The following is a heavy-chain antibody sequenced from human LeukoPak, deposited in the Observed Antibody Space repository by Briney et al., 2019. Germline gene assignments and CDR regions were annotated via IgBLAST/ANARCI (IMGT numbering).Heavy chain of an antibody. CDR3: ARSASSWYPNKDYFDY. V-gene: IGHV3-7*01. D-gene: IGHD6-13*01. CDR2: IKQDGSEK. CDR1: GFTFSSYW. Sequence: GGSLRLSCAASGFTFSSYWMSWVRQAPGKGLEWVANIKQDGSEKYYVDSVKGRFTISRDNAKNSLYLQMNSLRAEDTAVYYCARSASSWYPNKDYFDYWGQGTLVTVSS. J-gene: IGHJ4*02.